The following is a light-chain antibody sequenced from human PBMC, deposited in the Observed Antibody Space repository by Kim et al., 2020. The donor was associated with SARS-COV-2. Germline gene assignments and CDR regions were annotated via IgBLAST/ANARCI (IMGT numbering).Light chain of an antibody. J-gene: IGKJ2*01. CDR1: QIIVTY. V-gene: IGKV1-5*01. Sequence: ASVGDRVSITCLASQIIVTYLAWYQQKPGTAPALLIYQASSLHIGVPSRFSGSGSGTEFTLTINGLQPDDFATYYCQHYIRFPYTFGQGTKVDIK. CDR2: QAS. CDR3: QHYIRFPYT.